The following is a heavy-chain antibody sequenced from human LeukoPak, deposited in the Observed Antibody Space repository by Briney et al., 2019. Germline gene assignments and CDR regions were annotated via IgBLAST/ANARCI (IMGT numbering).Heavy chain of an antibody. CDR1: GFTFSSYE. D-gene: IGHD3-16*02. V-gene: IGHV3-48*03. Sequence: GGSLRLSCAASGFTFSSYEMNWVRQAPGKGLEWVSYISSSGSTIYYADSVKGRFTISRHNAKNSLYLQMNSLRAEDTAVYYCARVPAGVIGMKDAFDIWGQGKLVTVSS. J-gene: IGHJ3*02. CDR3: ARVPAGVIGMKDAFDI. CDR2: ISSSGSTI.